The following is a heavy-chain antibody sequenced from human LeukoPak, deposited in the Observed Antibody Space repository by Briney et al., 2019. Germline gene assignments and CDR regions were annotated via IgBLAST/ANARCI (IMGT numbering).Heavy chain of an antibody. CDR2: IWYDGSNK. D-gene: IGHD3-10*01. CDR3: ARGGFNYAGMDV. Sequence: GRSLRLSCAASGFTFSSYGMHWVRQAPGKGLEWVAVIWYDGSNKYYADSVKGRFTISRDNSKNTLYLQMNSLRAEDTAVYYCARGGFNYAGMDVWGQGTTVTVSS. CDR1: GFTFSSYG. V-gene: IGHV3-33*01. J-gene: IGHJ6*02.